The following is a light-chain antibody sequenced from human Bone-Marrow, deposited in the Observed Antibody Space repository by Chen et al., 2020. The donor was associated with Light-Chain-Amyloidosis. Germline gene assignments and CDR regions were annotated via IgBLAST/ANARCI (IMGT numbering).Light chain of an antibody. CDR2: RDT. CDR3: QSADSSGTYEVI. J-gene: IGLJ2*01. CDR1: DLPTKY. Sequence: SYELTQPPSVSVSPGQTARITCSGDDLPTKYAYWYQQKPGQAPVLVIHRDTERPSGITERFSGYSSGTTATLTISGVQAEDEADYHCQSADSSGTYEVIFCCGTKLTVL. V-gene: IGLV3-25*03.